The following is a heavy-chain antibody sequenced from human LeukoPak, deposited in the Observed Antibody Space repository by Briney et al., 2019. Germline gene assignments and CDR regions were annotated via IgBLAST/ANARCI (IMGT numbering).Heavy chain of an antibody. CDR1: GGSISSYY. J-gene: IGHJ6*03. V-gene: IGHV4-59*01. Sequence: SETLSLTCTVSGGSISSYYWSRIRQPPGKGLEWIGYIYYSGSTNYNPSLKSRVTISVDTSKNQFSLKLSSVTAADTAVYYCARVNYDSSGYGSYYMDVWGKGTTVTVSS. CDR3: ARVNYDSSGYGSYYMDV. D-gene: IGHD3-22*01. CDR2: IYYSGST.